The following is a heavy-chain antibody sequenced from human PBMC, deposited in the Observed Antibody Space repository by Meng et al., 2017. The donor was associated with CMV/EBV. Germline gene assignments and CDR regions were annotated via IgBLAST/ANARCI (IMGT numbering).Heavy chain of an antibody. D-gene: IGHD2-2*01. V-gene: IGHV3-15*01. CDR3: TTEGGPYTRYCSSTSCKQDDY. J-gene: IGHJ4*02. CDR1: GFTFSSYS. CDR2: IKSKTDGGTT. Sequence: GESLKISCAASGFTFSSYSMNWVRQAPGKGLEWVGRIKSKTDGGTTDYAAPVKGRFTISRDDSKNTLYLQMNSLKTEDTAVYYCTTEGGPYTRYCSSTSCKQDDYWGQGTLVTVSS.